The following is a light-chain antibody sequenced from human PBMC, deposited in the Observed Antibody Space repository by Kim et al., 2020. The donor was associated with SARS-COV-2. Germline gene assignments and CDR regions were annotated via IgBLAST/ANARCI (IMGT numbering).Light chain of an antibody. V-gene: IGLV3-1*01. Sequence: VPPEQTASTPDSGDRLVDKFAYCSQKQPGQSPVLVFNQDSKRPAGIPERFSASNSGNTATLTIGGTQAMDEADYYCQGWDSSTGVFGGGTQLTVL. CDR1: RLVDKF. J-gene: IGLJ3*02. CDR2: QDS. CDR3: QGWDSSTGV.